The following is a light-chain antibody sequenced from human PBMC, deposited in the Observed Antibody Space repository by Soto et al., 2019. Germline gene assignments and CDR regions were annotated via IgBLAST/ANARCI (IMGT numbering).Light chain of an antibody. CDR2: EVS. CDR1: SSDVGGYNY. Sequence: QSALTQPASVSGSPGQSITISCTGTSSDVGGYNYVSWYQQHPGKAPKLMIHEVSNRPLGVSYRFSGSKSGNTASLTISGLQAEDEADYYCSSYTSNSPWVFGGGTKLTVL. CDR3: SSYTSNSPWV. J-gene: IGLJ3*02. V-gene: IGLV2-14*01.